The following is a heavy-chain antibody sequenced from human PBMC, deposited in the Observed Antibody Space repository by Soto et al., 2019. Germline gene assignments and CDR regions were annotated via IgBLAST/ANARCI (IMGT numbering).Heavy chain of an antibody. CDR3: ARSPITMIRGALDP. CDR1: GDSISSYY. J-gene: IGHJ5*02. CDR2: IYYSGIT. V-gene: IGHV4-59*08. Sequence: QVQLQESGPGLVKPSETLSLTCTVSGDSISSYYWNWIRQPPGKGLEWIASIYYSGITNYNPSLKGRVTISIDPSKNQFSLKLSSVTAADTAVYYCARSPITMIRGALDPWGQGTLVTVSS. D-gene: IGHD3-10*01.